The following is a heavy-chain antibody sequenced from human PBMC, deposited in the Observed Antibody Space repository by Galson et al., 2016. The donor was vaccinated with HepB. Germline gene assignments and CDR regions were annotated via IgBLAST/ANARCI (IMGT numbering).Heavy chain of an antibody. CDR1: GFAFSSHA. CDR3: AKDRGFGNYRFGAFDI. V-gene: IGHV3-23*01. Sequence: SLRLSCAASGFAFSSHAMTWVRQAPGKGLEWVSYISGGGGGTNYVDSVKGRFTVSRDNSENTVHLQMNRLRAEDTAVYYCAKDRGFGNYRFGAFDIWGQGTIVTVSS. J-gene: IGHJ3*02. D-gene: IGHD1-7*01. CDR2: ISGGGGGT.